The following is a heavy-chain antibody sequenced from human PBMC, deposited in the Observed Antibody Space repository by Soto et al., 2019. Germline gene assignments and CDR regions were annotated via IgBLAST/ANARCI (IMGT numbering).Heavy chain of an antibody. CDR2: FYYSGIT. V-gene: IGHV4-59*01. D-gene: IGHD3-3*01. J-gene: IGHJ5*02. CDR1: GGSIGTYY. CDR3: ARGPSFTIFGVVRWSDP. Sequence: KSSETLSLTCTVSGGSIGTYYWSWIRQPPGKGLEWIGDFYYSGITNYNPSLKSRVTVSLITSNNQFSLKLTSVTAADTAVYYCARGPSFTIFGVVRWSDPWGQGTLVTVSS.